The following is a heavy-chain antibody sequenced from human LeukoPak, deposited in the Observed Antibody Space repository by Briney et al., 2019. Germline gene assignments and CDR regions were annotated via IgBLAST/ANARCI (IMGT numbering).Heavy chain of an antibody. D-gene: IGHD3-3*01. CDR1: GFTFNDYA. V-gene: IGHV3-23*01. CDR2: IKSSGDIT. J-gene: IGHJ4*02. CDR3: AKLMDDFWSGYSSFGEYYFDS. Sequence: PGGSLRLSCAASGFTFNDYAMSWVRQAPGQGPEWVSSIKSSGDITYYTDSVKGRFTISRDNSKNTLYLQMNSLRAEDTAVYYCAKLMDDFWSGYSSFGEYYFDSWGQGTLVTVSS.